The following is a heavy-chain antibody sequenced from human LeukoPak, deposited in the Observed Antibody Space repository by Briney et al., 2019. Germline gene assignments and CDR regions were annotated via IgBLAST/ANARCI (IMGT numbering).Heavy chain of an antibody. V-gene: IGHV3-23*01. CDR1: GFTFSSYA. CDR3: AKDKSCSGGSCYHPEYFQH. J-gene: IGHJ1*01. D-gene: IGHD2-15*01. Sequence: GGSLRLSCAASGFTFSSYAMSWVRQAPGKGLEWVPAISGSGGSTYYADSVKGRFTISRDNSKNTLYLQMNSLRAEDTAVYYCAKDKSCSGGSCYHPEYFQHWGQGTLVTVSS. CDR2: ISGSGGST.